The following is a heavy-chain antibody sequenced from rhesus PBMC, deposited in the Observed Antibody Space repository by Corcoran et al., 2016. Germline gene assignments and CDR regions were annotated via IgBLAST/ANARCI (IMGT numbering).Heavy chain of an antibody. CDR2: IYGSGGGT. CDR1: GGSISDDYS. Sequence: QVQLQESGPGLVKPSETLSLTCAVSGGSISDDYSCIWFRQPPGKGREWIGYIYGSGGGTNYNPSLKNRVTISIDTSKTQFSLKLSSVTAADTAVYYCARRTDSSGWYWYFDYWGQGVLVTVSS. V-gene: IGHV4-106*01. D-gene: IGHD6-31*01. CDR3: ARRTDSSGWYWYFDY. J-gene: IGHJ4*01.